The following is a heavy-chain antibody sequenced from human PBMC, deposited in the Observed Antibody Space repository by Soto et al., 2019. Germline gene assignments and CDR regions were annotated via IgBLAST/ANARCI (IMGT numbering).Heavy chain of an antibody. D-gene: IGHD4-17*01. Sequence: GGSLRLSCAASGFTFSSYAMSWVRQAPGKGLEWVSAISGSGGSTYYADSVKGRFTISRDNSNNTLYLQMNSLRAEDTAVYYCAKDQDYGDLGIAFDIWGQGTMVTVSS. J-gene: IGHJ3*02. CDR3: AKDQDYGDLGIAFDI. CDR1: GFTFSSYA. CDR2: ISGSGGST. V-gene: IGHV3-23*01.